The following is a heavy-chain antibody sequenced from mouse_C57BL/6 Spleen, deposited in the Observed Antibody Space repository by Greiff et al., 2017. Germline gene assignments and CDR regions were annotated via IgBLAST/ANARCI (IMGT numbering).Heavy chain of an antibody. CDR1: GYTFTDYY. CDR2: INPNNGGT. V-gene: IGHV1-26*01. Sequence: VQLHQSGPELVKPGASVKISCKASGYTFTDYYMNWVKQSHGKSLEWIGDINPNNGGTSYNQKFKGKATLTVDKSSSTAYMELRSLTSEDSAVYYCARGTAGDYWGQGTTLTVSS. D-gene: IGHD1-2*01. CDR3: ARGTAGDY. J-gene: IGHJ2*01.